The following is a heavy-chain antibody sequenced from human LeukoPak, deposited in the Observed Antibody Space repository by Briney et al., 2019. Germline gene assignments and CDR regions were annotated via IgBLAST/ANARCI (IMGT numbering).Heavy chain of an antibody. CDR2: IYTSGST. CDR1: GGSISSGSYY. V-gene: IGHV4-61*02. D-gene: IGHD4-23*01. J-gene: IGHJ6*03. Sequence: SETLSLTCTVSGGSISSGSYYWSWIRQPAGKGLEWIGRIYTSGSTNYNPSLKSRVTISVDTSKNQFSLKLSSVTAADTAVYYCARDPLYGGYGYYYYYMDVWGKGTTVTVSS. CDR3: ARDPLYGGYGYYYYYMDV.